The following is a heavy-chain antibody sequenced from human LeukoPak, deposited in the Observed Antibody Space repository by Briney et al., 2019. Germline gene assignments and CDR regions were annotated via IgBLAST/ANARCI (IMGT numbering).Heavy chain of an antibody. CDR2: ISAYNGNT. D-gene: IGHD3-9*01. Sequence: ASVKVSFKASGYTFTSYGISWERQAPGQGLEWMGWISAYNGNTNYAQKLQGRVTMTTDTSTSTGYMELRSLRSEDTAVYYCARSTYYDILTGYNPEYYYGMDVWGQGTTVTVSS. J-gene: IGHJ6*02. V-gene: IGHV1-18*01. CDR1: GYTFTSYG. CDR3: ARSTYYDILTGYNPEYYYGMDV.